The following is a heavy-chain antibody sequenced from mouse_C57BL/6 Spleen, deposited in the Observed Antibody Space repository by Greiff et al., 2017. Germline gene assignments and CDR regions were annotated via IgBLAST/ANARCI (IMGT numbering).Heavy chain of an antibody. D-gene: IGHD5-1*01. Sequence: QVQLKQPGAELVRPGSSVKLSCKASGYTFTSYWMDWVKQRPGQGLEWIGNIYPSDSETHYNQKFKDKATLTVDKSSSTAYMQLSSLTSEDSAVYYCAREKSNYVDYWGQGTTLTVSS. CDR3: AREKSNYVDY. J-gene: IGHJ2*01. CDR2: IYPSDSET. CDR1: GYTFTSYW. V-gene: IGHV1-61*01.